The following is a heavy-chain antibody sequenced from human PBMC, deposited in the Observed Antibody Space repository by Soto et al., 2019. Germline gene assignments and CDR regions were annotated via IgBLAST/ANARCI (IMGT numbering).Heavy chain of an antibody. CDR3: ARMETFGSLNWFDP. CDR2: MNPGSGDT. D-gene: IGHD3-16*01. V-gene: IGHV1-8*01. CDR1: GYSFTNND. Sequence: ASVKVSCKASGYSFTNNDVSWVRQATGQGLEWMGWMNPGSGDTGYAQKFQGRVTMTRDISIATAYMELNNLRSDDTDIYYCARMETFGSLNWFDPWGQGTLVTVSS. J-gene: IGHJ5*02.